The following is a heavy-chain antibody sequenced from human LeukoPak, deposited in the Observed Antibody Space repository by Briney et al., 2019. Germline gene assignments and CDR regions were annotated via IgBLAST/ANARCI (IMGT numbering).Heavy chain of an antibody. V-gene: IGHV4-39*01. CDR3: ARPVDDSSGYLFFC. Sequence: SETLSLTCTVSGGSISSSSYYWGWIRQPPGKGLEWIGSIYYSGSTYYNPSLKSRVTISVDTSKNQFSLKLSSVTAADTAVYYCARPVDDSSGYLFFCWGQGTLVTVSS. CDR2: IYYSGST. D-gene: IGHD3-22*01. J-gene: IGHJ4*02. CDR1: GGSISSSSYY.